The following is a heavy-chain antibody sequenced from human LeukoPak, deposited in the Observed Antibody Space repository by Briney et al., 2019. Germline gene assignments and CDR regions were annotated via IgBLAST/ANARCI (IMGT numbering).Heavy chain of an antibody. CDR2: ISSSSSPI. CDR3: ARDHHRRLYDSQARDTFDI. V-gene: IGHV3-48*01. CDR1: GFTFSSYS. D-gene: IGHD3-22*01. Sequence: PGGSLRLSCAASGFTFSSYSMDWVRQAPGKGLEWVSRISSSSSPIYYADSVKGRFAISRDNAKNSLYLQMNSLRAEDTAVYYCARDHHRRLYDSQARDTFDIWGQGTMVTVSS. J-gene: IGHJ3*02.